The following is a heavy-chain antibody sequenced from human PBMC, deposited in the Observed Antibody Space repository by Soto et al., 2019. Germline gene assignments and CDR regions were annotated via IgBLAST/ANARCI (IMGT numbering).Heavy chain of an antibody. J-gene: IGHJ4*02. Sequence: QVQLVQSGAELKKPGSSVKVSCKASGGTFSSYTISWVRQAPGHGLEWMGRIIPILGIANYAQKFQGRVTITADKSRSTAYMELSSLRAEDTAVYYCARTCGGVSRGYDLGGYYFDYWGQGTLVTVSS. CDR3: ARTCGGVSRGYDLGGYYFDY. V-gene: IGHV1-69*02. CDR1: GGTFSSYT. CDR2: IIPILGIA. D-gene: IGHD6-25*01.